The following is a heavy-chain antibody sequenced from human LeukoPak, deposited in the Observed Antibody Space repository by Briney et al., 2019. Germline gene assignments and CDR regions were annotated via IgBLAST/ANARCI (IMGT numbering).Heavy chain of an antibody. CDR3: ARDRPYGSGSYYMPPFDY. CDR2: ISAYNGNT. CDR1: GSAVTSYG. Sequence: ASVKVSCKASGSAVTSYGISWVRQAPGQGLEWMGWISAYNGNTNYAQKLQGRVTMTTDTSTSTAYMELRSLRSDDTAVYYWARDRPYGSGSYYMPPFDYWGQGTLVTVSS. V-gene: IGHV1-18*01. D-gene: IGHD3-10*01. J-gene: IGHJ4*02.